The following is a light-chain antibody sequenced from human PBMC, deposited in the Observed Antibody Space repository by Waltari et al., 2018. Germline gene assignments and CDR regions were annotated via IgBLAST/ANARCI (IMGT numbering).Light chain of an antibody. V-gene: IGKV3-15*01. Sequence: EIVMTQSPATLSVSPGERATLSCRASQRINSNLAWYQQKPGQAPRLLIYGASTRATGIPARFAGTGSGTEFTLTITNVQPEDFATYYCQQTYRTPPYTFGQGTKLEIK. CDR2: GAS. CDR1: QRINSN. CDR3: QQTYRTPPYT. J-gene: IGKJ2*01.